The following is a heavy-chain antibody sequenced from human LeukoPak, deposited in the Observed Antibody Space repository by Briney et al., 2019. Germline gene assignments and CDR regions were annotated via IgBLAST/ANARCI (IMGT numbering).Heavy chain of an antibody. CDR1: GGSFSGYY. V-gene: IGHV4-34*01. Sequence: PSETLSLTCAVYGGSFSGYYWNWIRQPPGKGLEWIGEINHSGSTNYNPSLKSRVTISVDTSKTHFSLKRNSVAAADTAVYYCAKSGAAGTGLDYWRQGTLVTVPS. CDR3: AKSGAAGTGLDY. J-gene: IGHJ4*02. CDR2: INHSGST. D-gene: IGHD6-13*01.